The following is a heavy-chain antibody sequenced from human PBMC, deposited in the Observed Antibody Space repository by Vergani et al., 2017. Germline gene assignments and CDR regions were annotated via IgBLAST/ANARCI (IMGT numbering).Heavy chain of an antibody. Sequence: QVQLQQWGAGLLKPSETLSLTCAVYGGSFSGYYWSWIRQPPGKGLEWIGEINHSGSTNYNPSLKSRVPISVDTSKNQFSLKLSAVTAADTAVYYCARGNDVLLWFGEFSKDYYFDYWGQGTLVTVSS. J-gene: IGHJ4*02. CDR2: INHSGST. CDR1: GGSFSGYY. CDR3: ARGNDVLLWFGEFSKDYYFDY. V-gene: IGHV4-34*01. D-gene: IGHD3-10*01.